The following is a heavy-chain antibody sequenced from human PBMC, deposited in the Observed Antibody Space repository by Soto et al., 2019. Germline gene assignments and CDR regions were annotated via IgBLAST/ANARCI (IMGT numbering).Heavy chain of an antibody. CDR3: ARHRSGSYYYSYGMDV. CDR2: IYYSGST. J-gene: IGHJ6*02. Sequence: SETLSLTCTVSGGSISSSSYYWGWIRQPPGKGLEWIGSIYYSGSTYYNPSLKSRVTISVDTSKNQFSLKLSSVTAADTAVYYFARHRSGSYYYSYGMDVWGQGTTVTVSS. D-gene: IGHD1-26*01. V-gene: IGHV4-39*01. CDR1: GGSISSSSYY.